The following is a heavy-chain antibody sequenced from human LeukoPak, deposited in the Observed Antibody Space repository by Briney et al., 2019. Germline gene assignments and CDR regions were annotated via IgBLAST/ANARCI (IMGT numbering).Heavy chain of an antibody. CDR3: ARGRGDEYGDYDY. Sequence: SETLSLTCAVYSGSFSGYSWGWIRQPPGKGLEWIGEINHSGSINYNPSVRSRVTISEDTSKNQFSLKMNSVTAADTAVYYCARGRGDEYGDYDYWGQGTLVTVSS. CDR1: SGSFSGYS. CDR2: INHSGSI. D-gene: IGHD4-17*01. V-gene: IGHV4-34*01. J-gene: IGHJ4*02.